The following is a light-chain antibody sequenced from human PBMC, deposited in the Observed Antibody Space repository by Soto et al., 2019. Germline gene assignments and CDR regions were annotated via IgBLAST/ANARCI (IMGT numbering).Light chain of an antibody. V-gene: IGKV3-15*01. CDR2: GAS. J-gene: IGKJ1*01. Sequence: EILLTQSPAPLSLSPGERATLSCRASQSVSSNLAWYQQKPGQAPRLLIYGASTRATGIPARFSGSGSGTEFTLTISSLQPEDFAVYYCQQYNNWPRTFGQGTKVDIK. CDR3: QQYNNWPRT. CDR1: QSVSSN.